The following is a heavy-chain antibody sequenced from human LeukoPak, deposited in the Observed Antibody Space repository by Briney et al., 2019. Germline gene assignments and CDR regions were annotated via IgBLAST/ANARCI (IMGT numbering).Heavy chain of an antibody. Sequence: ASVKVSCKASGYTFSDFYIHWVRQAPGQGLEYVGWITPKSGDTYSPQRFQGRVTMTRDASISTAYMELSSLRSDDTTVYFCARVRLADERAWAYWGQGTLVTVSS. CDR2: ITPKSGDT. CDR3: ARVRLADERAWAY. V-gene: IGHV1-2*02. CDR1: GYTFSDFY. D-gene: IGHD3-3*02. J-gene: IGHJ4*02.